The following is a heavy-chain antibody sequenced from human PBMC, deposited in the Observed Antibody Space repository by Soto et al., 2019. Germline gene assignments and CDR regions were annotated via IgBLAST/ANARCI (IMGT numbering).Heavy chain of an antibody. D-gene: IGHD3-22*01. CDR2: ISYDGSNK. CDR1: RFTFASYG. Sequence: PGGSLGLSCAAPRFTFASYGMHWVRQAPGKGLEWVAVISYDGSNKYYADSVKGRFTISRDNSKNTLYLQMNSLRAEDTAVYYCAKDSRSIGYYYLRYAFDIWGQGT. V-gene: IGHV3-30*18. CDR3: AKDSRSIGYYYLRYAFDI. J-gene: IGHJ3*02.